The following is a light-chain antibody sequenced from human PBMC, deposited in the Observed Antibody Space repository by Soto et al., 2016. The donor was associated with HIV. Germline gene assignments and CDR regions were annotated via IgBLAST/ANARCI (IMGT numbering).Light chain of an antibody. CDR3: QVWDGGSDVV. Sequence: SYVLAQSPSVSVAPGRAATITCGGNNIGTKTVHWYQQKPGQAPVLVVHDDGDRPSGIPERFSGSNSGNTATLTISRVEAGDEAGYYCQVWDGGSDVVFGGGTKLTVL. J-gene: IGLJ2*01. CDR1: NIGTKT. CDR2: DDG. V-gene: IGLV3-21*03.